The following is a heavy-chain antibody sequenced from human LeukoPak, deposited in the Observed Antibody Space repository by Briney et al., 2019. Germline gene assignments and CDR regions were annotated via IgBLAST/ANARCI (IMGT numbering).Heavy chain of an antibody. CDR1: GFTFSSYN. J-gene: IGHJ5*02. CDR3: ARGKTSQNIVTRKTYNWFDP. D-gene: IGHD2/OR15-2a*01. Sequence: PGGALRLSCAASGFTFSSYNMNWVRQAPGKGLEWVSSISSSSDYIYYADSVKGRFTISRDNAKNSLYLQMKSLRAEDTAVYYCARGKTSQNIVTRKTYNWFDPWGQGTLVTVSS. CDR2: ISSSSDYI. V-gene: IGHV3-21*01.